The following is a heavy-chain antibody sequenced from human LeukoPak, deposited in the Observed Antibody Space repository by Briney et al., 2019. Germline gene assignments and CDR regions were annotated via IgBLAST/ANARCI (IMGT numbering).Heavy chain of an antibody. J-gene: IGHJ4*02. CDR3: ARGGWPNFDY. D-gene: IGHD2-15*01. CDR2: IYYSGST. V-gene: IGHV4-59*11. CDR1: GGSISSHY. Sequence: SETLSLTCTVSGGSISSHYWSWIRQPPGKGLEWIGYIYYSGSTNYNPSLKSRVTISVDTSKNQFSLKLSSVTAADTAVYYCARGGWPNFDYWGQGTLVTVSS.